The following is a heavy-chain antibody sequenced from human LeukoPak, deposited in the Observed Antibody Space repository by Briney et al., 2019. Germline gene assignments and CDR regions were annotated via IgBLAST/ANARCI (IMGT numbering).Heavy chain of an antibody. V-gene: IGHV4-34*01. Sequence: SETLSLTCAVYGGSFSGYYWSWIRQPPGKGLEWIGEINHSGSTNYNPSLKSRVTISVDTSKNQFSLKLSSVTAADTAVYYCARGESLSSGERDTGAFVIWGQGTMVTVSS. J-gene: IGHJ3*02. CDR1: GGSFSGYY. CDR3: ARGESLSSGERDTGAFVI. D-gene: IGHD3-22*01. CDR2: INHSGST.